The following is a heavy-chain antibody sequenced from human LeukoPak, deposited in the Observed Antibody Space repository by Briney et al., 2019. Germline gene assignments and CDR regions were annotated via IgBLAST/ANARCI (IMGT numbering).Heavy chain of an antibody. V-gene: IGHV3-74*01. CDR1: GFTLSSYE. CDR2: INSDGSRT. J-gene: IGHJ4*02. Sequence: GESLRLSCAASGFTLSSYEMHWVRQPPGKGLVWVSRINSDGSRTGYAHSVKGRFTISRDNAKNTLYLQMNSLRAEDTAIYYCARELPREVTLDYWGQGTLVTVSS. D-gene: IGHD2-21*02. CDR3: ARELPREVTLDY.